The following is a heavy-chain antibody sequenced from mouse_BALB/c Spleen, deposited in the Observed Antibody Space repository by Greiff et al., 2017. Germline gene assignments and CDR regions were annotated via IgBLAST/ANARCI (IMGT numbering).Heavy chain of an antibody. CDR1: GFTFTDYY. CDR3: ARDDGSSYYYFDY. CDR2: IRNKANGYTT. V-gene: IGHV7-3*02. J-gene: IGHJ2*01. D-gene: IGHD1-1*01. Sequence: EVHLVESGGGLVQPGGSLRLSCATSGFTFTDYYMSWVRQPPGKALEWLGFIRNKANGYTTEYSASVKGRFTISRDNSQSILYLQMNTLRAEDSATYYCARDDGSSYYYFDYWGQGTTLTVSS.